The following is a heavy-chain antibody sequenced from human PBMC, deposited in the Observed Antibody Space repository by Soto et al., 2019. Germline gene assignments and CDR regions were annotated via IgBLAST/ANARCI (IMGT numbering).Heavy chain of an antibody. D-gene: IGHD3-22*01. CDR1: GGTFSSYA. V-gene: IGHV1-69*13. J-gene: IGHJ4*02. CDR3: ARAATYYYDSSGYYHY. Sequence: GASVKVSCKASGGTFSSYAISWVRQAPGQGLEWMGGIIPIFGTANYAQKFQGRVTITADESTSTAYMELSSLRSEDTAVYYCARAATYYYDSSGYYHYWGQGTLVTVSS. CDR2: IIPIFGTA.